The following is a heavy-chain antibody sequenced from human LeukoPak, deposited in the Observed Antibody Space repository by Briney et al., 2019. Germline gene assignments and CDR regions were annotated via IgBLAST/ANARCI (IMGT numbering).Heavy chain of an antibody. CDR2: IYYSGST. CDR3: ARDGYNYGNNGLFDY. D-gene: IGHD5-24*01. V-gene: IGHV4-59*12. CDR1: GGSISSYY. J-gene: IGHJ4*02. Sequence: SETLSLTCTVSGGSISSYYWSWTRQPPGKGLEWIGYIYYSGSTNYNPSLKSRVTISVDTSKNQFSLKLSSVTAADTAVYYCARDGYNYGNNGLFDYWGQGTLVTVSS.